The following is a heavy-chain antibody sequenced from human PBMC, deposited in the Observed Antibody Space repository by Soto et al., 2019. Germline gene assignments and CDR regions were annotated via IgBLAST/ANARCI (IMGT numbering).Heavy chain of an antibody. CDR2: IYYSGST. J-gene: IGHJ5*02. CDR3: ARGAGYPNWFDP. V-gene: IGHV4-31*03. CDR1: GGSISSGGYY. D-gene: IGHD2-15*01. Sequence: SETLSLTCTVSGGSISSGGYYWSWIRQHPGEGLEWIGYIYYSGSTYYNPSLKSRVTISVDTSKNQFSLKLSSVTAADTAVYYCARGAGYPNWFDPWGQGTLVTVSS.